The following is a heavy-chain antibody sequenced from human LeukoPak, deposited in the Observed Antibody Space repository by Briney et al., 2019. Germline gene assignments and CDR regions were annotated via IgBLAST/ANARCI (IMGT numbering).Heavy chain of an antibody. CDR2: INTDGSST. D-gene: IGHD3-9*01. J-gene: IGHJ4*02. V-gene: IGHV3-74*01. CDR1: GFTFSSYW. Sequence: QPGGSLRLSCAASGFTFSSYWMHWVRQAPGKGLVWVSRINTDGSSTSYADSVKGRFTISRDNAKNTLYLQMNSLRAEDTAVYYCARGSYFDWRRFDYWGQGTLVTVSS. CDR3: ARGSYFDWRRFDY.